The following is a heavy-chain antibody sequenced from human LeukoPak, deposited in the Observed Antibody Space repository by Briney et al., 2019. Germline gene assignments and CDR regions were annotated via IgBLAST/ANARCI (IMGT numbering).Heavy chain of an antibody. CDR1: GFTVSCNY. D-gene: IGHD3-10*01. CDR2: IYSGGST. Sequence: PGGSLRLSCVASGFTVSCNYMSGLRQAPGKGLEWVSVIYSGGSTYYADSVKGRFTISSDNSKNTLYLQMNSLIAEDTAVYYCASGSGSYRTPYYYIDLWGTGTTVTVSS. J-gene: IGHJ6*03. CDR3: ASGSGSYRTPYYYIDL. V-gene: IGHV3-53*01.